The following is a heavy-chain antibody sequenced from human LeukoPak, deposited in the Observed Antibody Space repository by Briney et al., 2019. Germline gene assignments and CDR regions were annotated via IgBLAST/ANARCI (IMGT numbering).Heavy chain of an antibody. CDR1: GGPISSGSYY. Sequence: SETLSLTCTVSGGPISSGSYYWSWIRQPARKGLEWIGRIFTSGSTNYNPSLKSRVSVSVDTSKNQFSLKLSSVTAADTAVYYCASSSIVGAYFDYWGQGTLVTVSS. D-gene: IGHD1-26*01. CDR3: ASSSIVGAYFDY. CDR2: IFTSGST. J-gene: IGHJ4*02. V-gene: IGHV4-61*02.